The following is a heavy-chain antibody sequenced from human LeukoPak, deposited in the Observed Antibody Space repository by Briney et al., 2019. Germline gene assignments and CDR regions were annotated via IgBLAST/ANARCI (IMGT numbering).Heavy chain of an antibody. J-gene: IGHJ4*02. CDR2: INPGGSSI. Sequence: GGSLRLSCAASGFTFSSYWMHWVRQVPGKGLVWVARINPGGSSITYADSVKGRFTISRDNAKNTLYLQMNSLRAEDTAVYYCAKDLRYSSGWYFGYWGQGTLVTVSS. V-gene: IGHV3-74*01. D-gene: IGHD6-19*01. CDR3: AKDLRYSSGWYFGY. CDR1: GFTFSSYW.